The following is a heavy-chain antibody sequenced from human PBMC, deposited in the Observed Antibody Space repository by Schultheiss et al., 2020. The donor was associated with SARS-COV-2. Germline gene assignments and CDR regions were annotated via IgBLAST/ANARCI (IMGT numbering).Heavy chain of an antibody. J-gene: IGHJ2*01. Sequence: GGSLRLSCKGSGYSFTSYWIGWVRQMPGKGLEWMGIIYPGDSDTRYSPSFQGQITISADKSISTAYLQWSSLKASDTAMYYCARDQEYCGGDCLPHWYFDLWGRGTLVTVSS. V-gene: IGHV5-51*01. D-gene: IGHD2-21*02. CDR2: IYPGDSDT. CDR1: GYSFTSYW. CDR3: ARDQEYCGGDCLPHWYFDL.